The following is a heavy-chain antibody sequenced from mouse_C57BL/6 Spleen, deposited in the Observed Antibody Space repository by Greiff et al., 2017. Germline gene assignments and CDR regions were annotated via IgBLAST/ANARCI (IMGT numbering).Heavy chain of an antibody. J-gene: IGHJ3*01. CDR1: GFTFSSYT. V-gene: IGHV5-9*01. Sequence: EVKLVESGGGLVKPGGSLKLSCAASGFTFSSYTMSWVRQTPAKRLEWVATISGGGGNTYYPDSVKGRFTISRDNAKNTLYLQMSSLRSEDTALYYCARHCSGSSWFAYWGQGTLVTVSA. D-gene: IGHD1-1*01. CDR3: ARHCSGSSWFAY. CDR2: ISGGGGNT.